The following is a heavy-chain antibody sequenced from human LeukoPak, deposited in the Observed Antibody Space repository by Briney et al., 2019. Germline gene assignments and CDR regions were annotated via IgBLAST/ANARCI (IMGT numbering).Heavy chain of an antibody. J-gene: IGHJ4*02. CDR3: VRALGVDTSMIFFDF. V-gene: IGHV1-18*01. Sequence: ASVKVSCKASGYSFTSFGISWVRQAPGQGLEWMGWISAYNGNTKYVQKFQGRVTMTTDTSTSTAYMEVRSLRSDDTAVFYCVRALGVDTSMIFFDFWGQGTLVTVSS. CDR2: ISAYNGNT. D-gene: IGHD5-18*01. CDR1: GYSFTSFG.